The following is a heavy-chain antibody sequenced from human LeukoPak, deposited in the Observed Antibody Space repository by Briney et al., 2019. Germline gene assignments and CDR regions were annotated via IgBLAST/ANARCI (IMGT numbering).Heavy chain of an antibody. V-gene: IGHV4-59*01. Sequence: SETLSLTCTVSGGSITTYYWTWIRQPPGKGLEWIGYINYSGSTNYNPSLKSRVTISVDTSKNQFSLKLSSVTAADTAVYYCARQYSSSLHYYYYYGMDVWGQGTTVTVSS. CDR3: ARQYSSSLHYYYYYGMDV. D-gene: IGHD6-6*01. J-gene: IGHJ6*02. CDR1: GGSITTYY. CDR2: INYSGST.